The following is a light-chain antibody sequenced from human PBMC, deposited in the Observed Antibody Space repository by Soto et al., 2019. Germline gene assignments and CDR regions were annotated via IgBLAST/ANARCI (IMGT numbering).Light chain of an antibody. J-gene: IGKJ4*01. CDR2: AAS. CDR3: QQSYSTHFT. Sequence: DIQMTQSPSSLSASVGDRVTITCRASQNISSYLKWYQQKPGKAPKLLIYAASSLQSGVPSRFSGSGSGTDFTLTISSLQPEDFATYYCQQSYSTHFTFGGGTKVEIK. CDR1: QNISSY. V-gene: IGKV1-39*01.